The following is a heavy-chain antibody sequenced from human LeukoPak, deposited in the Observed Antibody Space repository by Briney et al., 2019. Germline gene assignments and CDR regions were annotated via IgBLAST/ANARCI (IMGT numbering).Heavy chain of an antibody. V-gene: IGHV1-8*01. J-gene: IGHJ6*03. CDR3: ARAAKIFGVPPRGYYYYMDV. D-gene: IGHD3-3*01. Sequence: ASVKVSCKASGYTFTSYDINWVRQATGQGLEWMGWMNPNSGNTGYAQKFQGRVTMTRNTSISTASMELSSLRSEDTAVYYCARAAKIFGVPPRGYYYYMDVWGKGTTVTVSS. CDR1: GYTFTSYD. CDR2: MNPNSGNT.